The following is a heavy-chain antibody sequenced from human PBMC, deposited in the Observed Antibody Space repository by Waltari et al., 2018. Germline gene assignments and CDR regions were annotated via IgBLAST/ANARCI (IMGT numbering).Heavy chain of an antibody. D-gene: IGHD2-21*02. Sequence: EVQLVESGGGLVQPGGSLRLSCSGSGFTFTNHLMSWVRQAPGKGPEWVASIKQDGSEKYDGDSMKGRFTISRDNAKNSLSLQMDSLRAEDTAVYFCARGVTTVEYWGQGTLVTVSS. CDR2: IKQDGSEK. J-gene: IGHJ4*02. V-gene: IGHV3-7*04. CDR3: ARGVTTVEY. CDR1: GFTFTNHL.